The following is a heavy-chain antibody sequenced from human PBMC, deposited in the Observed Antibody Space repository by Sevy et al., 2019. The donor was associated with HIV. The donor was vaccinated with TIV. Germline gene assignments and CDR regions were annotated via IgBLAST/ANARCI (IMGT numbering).Heavy chain of an antibody. V-gene: IGHV3-48*03. CDR2: ISSSGSTI. CDR1: GFTFSSYE. J-gene: IGHJ6*02. D-gene: IGHD3-22*01. Sequence: GGSLRLSCAASGFTFSSYEMNWVRQAPGKGLEWVSYISSSGSTIYYADSVKGRFTISRDNAKNSLYLQMNRLRAEDTACFYCARDSNEVYYGSSGYYSPYYYYGMDVWGQGATVTVSS. CDR3: ARDSNEVYYGSSGYYSPYYYYGMDV.